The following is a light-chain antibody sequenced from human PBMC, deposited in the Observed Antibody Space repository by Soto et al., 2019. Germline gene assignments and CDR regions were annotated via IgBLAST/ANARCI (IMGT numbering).Light chain of an antibody. J-gene: IGKJ4*01. V-gene: IGKV1-5*03. CDR1: QTISSW. CDR3: LQHNSYPLT. CDR2: KAS. Sequence: DIQMTQSPSTLSASVGYRLVITCRASQTISSWLAWYQQKPGKAPKLLIYKASTLKSGVPSRFRGSGSGTEFTLTISSLKPEDFATYYCLQHNSYPLTFGGGTKVDIK.